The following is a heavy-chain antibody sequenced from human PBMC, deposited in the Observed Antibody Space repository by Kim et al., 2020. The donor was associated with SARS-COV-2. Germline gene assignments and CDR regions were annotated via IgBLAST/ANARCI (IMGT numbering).Heavy chain of an antibody. CDR3: AKGTGIQLWEHRFDP. Sequence: GGSLRLSCAASGFTFSSYGMHWVRQAPGKGLEWVAVISYDGSNKYYADSVKGRFTISRDNSKNTLYLQMNSLRAEDTAVYYCAKGTGIQLWEHRFDPWGQGTLVTVSS. CDR2: ISYDGSNK. CDR1: GFTFSSYG. J-gene: IGHJ5*02. D-gene: IGHD5-18*01. V-gene: IGHV3-30*18.